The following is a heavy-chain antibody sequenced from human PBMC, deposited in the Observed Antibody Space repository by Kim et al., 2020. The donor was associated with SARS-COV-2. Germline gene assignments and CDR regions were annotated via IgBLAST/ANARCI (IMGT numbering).Heavy chain of an antibody. D-gene: IGHD3-10*01. CDR3: ARGAWDWGSGSYYNGFWFDP. Sequence: GGSLRLSCAASGFTFSSYWMSWVRQAPGKGLEWVANIKQDGSEKYYVDSVKGRFTISRDNAKNSLYLQMNSLRAEDTAVYYCARGAWDWGSGSYYNGFWFDPWGQGTLVTVSP. CDR2: IKQDGSEK. V-gene: IGHV3-7*01. CDR1: GFTFSSYW. J-gene: IGHJ5*02.